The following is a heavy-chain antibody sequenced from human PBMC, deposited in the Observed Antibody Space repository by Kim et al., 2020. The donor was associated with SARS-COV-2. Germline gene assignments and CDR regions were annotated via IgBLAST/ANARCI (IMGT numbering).Heavy chain of an antibody. D-gene: IGHD3-10*01. J-gene: IGHJ6*02. V-gene: IGHV3-11*01. CDR3: ARDGVVTADYDYYGLDV. Sequence: SGKVRCTISRDRGKNSVYLQMNSLRAEDTAVYYCARDGVVTADYDYYGLDVWGQGTTVTVSS.